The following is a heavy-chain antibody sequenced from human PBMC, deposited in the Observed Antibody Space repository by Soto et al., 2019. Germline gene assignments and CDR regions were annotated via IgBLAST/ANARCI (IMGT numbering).Heavy chain of an antibody. Sequence: TETPSLTCTVSGCSICSYYWSWIRQPPGKGLEWIGYIYYSGSTNYNPSLKSRVTISVDTSKNQFSLKLSSVTAADTAVYYCARVRVDMATISWFDPWGQGTLLTVSS. CDR3: ARVRVDMATISWFDP. V-gene: IGHV4-59*01. CDR1: GCSICSYY. D-gene: IGHD5-12*01. CDR2: IYYSGST. J-gene: IGHJ5*02.